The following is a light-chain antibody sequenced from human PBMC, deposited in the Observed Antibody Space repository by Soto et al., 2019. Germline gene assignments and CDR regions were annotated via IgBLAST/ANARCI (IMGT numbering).Light chain of an antibody. V-gene: IGLV1-40*01. J-gene: IGLJ2*01. CDR1: SSNIGAGYD. CDR3: QSYDSSLSVYHVV. Sequence: QSVLTQPPSVSGAPGQRVTISCTGSSSNIGAGYDVHWYQQLPGTAPKLLIYGNSNRPSGVPDRFSGSKSGTSASLAITGLQAEDEADYDRQSYDSSLSVYHVVFGGGTTLTVL. CDR2: GNS.